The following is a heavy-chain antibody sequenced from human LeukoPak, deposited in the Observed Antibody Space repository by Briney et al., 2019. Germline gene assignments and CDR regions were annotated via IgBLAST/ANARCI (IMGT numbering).Heavy chain of an antibody. V-gene: IGHV3-30*18. CDR3: AKDVATKRTLDAFDI. Sequence: HPGGSLRLSCAASGFTFSSYGMHWVRQAPGKGLEWVSFISYDGSNKYYADSVKGRFTISRDNSKNTLYLQMNSLRAEDTALYYCAKDVATKRTLDAFDIWGQGTMVTVSS. J-gene: IGHJ3*02. CDR2: ISYDGSNK. D-gene: IGHD1-26*01. CDR1: GFTFSSYG.